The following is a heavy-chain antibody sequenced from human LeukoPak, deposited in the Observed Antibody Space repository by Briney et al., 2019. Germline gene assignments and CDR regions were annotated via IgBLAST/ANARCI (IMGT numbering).Heavy chain of an antibody. J-gene: IGHJ4*02. V-gene: IGHV4-34*01. CDR1: GGSFSGYY. D-gene: IGHD5-18*01. CDR2: INHSGST. Sequence: PSETLSLTCAVYGGSFSGYYWSWIRQPPGKGLEWIGEINHSGSTNYNPSLKSRVTISVDTSKNQFSLKLSSVTAADTAVYYCARGLRDTAMACIDYWGQGTLVTVSS. CDR3: ARGLRDTAMACIDY.